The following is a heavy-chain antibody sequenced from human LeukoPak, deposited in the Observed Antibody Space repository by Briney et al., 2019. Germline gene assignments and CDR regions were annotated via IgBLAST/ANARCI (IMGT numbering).Heavy chain of an antibody. V-gene: IGHV3-30*18. CDR1: GFTFSSYG. CDR3: AKDSPYLDY. CDR2: ISYDGSNK. J-gene: IGHJ4*02. Sequence: GGSLRLSCAAPGFTFSSYGMHWVRQAPGKGLEWVAVISYDGSNKYYADSVKGRFTISRDNSKNTLYLQMNSLRAEDTAVYYCAKDSPYLDYWGQGTLVTVSS.